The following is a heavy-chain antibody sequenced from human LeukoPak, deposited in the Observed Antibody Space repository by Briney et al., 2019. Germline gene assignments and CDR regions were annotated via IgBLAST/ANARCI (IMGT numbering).Heavy chain of an antibody. Sequence: PGRSLRLSWAASGFTFSSYVMHWVRQAPGKGLEWGAVIWYDGSNKYYADSVRGGLTFPRDNSKKTLHHQSNMRTAETTAVYYFARGDLFEGAFVIWGQGTIVTVSS. D-gene: IGHD3-3*01. J-gene: IGHJ3*02. CDR3: ARGDLFEGAFVI. CDR1: GFTFSSYV. CDR2: IWYDGSNK. V-gene: IGHV3-33*01.